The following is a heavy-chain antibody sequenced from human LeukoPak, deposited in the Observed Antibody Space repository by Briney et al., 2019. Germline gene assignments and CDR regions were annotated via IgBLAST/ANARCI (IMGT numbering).Heavy chain of an antibody. CDR1: EYTFTNYY. D-gene: IGHD5-18*01. Sequence: ASVKVSCKGSEYTFTNYYIHWVRQAPGQGLEWIGILNPIVGSTSYAQKFQGRVTMTRDTSTRTVYMELSSLTSADTAVYYCAREYSNGYGPWGQGTLVTVSS. V-gene: IGHV1-46*01. CDR2: LNPIVGST. J-gene: IGHJ4*02. CDR3: AREYSNGYGP.